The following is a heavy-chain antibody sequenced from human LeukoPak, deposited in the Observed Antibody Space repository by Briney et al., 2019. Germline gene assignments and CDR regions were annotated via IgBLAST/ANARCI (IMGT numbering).Heavy chain of an antibody. J-gene: IGHJ6*02. CDR1: GFTFTSHA. V-gene: IGHV3-66*01. Sequence: GGSLRLSCATSGFTFTSHAMTWVRQAPGKGLEWVSSIYSGGETYYADSVKVRFTISRDHSRNTLSLQMHSLRAEDTAVYYCARAGWNADYGMDVWGQGTTVTVSS. CDR3: ARAGWNADYGMDV. D-gene: IGHD1-1*01. CDR2: IYSGGET.